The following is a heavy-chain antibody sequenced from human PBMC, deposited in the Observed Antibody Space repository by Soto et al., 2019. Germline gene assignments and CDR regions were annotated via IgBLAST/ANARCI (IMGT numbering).Heavy chain of an antibody. Sequence: EVQLVESGGGLVQPGGSLRLSCAASGFTFSTYAMHWVRQSPGKGLEYVSAISSTGVSTYYADSVKGRFTISRDNSENALFLQMGSLRAEDMAVYSCAARYCSGGSCLYFQHWGQGSLVTVSS. CDR2: ISSTGVST. D-gene: IGHD2-15*01. CDR1: GFTFSTYA. CDR3: AARYCSGGSCLYFQH. V-gene: IGHV3-64*07. J-gene: IGHJ1*01.